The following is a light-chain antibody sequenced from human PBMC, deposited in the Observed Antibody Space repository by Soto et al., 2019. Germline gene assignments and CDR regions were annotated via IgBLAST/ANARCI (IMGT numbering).Light chain of an antibody. CDR2: DAS. CDR1: QSVSSY. CDR3: QQRSNWPYT. J-gene: IGKJ2*01. Sequence: EIVLTQSPATLSLSPGERATLSCRASQSVSSYLAWYQQKPGQAPRLLSYDASSRATGIPARFSGSGSGTDFTLTISSLEPEDFAVYYCQQRSNWPYTFGQGTKLEIK. V-gene: IGKV3-11*01.